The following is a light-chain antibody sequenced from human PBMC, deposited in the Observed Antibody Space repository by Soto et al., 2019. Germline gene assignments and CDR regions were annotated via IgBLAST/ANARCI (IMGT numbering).Light chain of an antibody. CDR3: QQYKSYSHT. V-gene: IGKV1-5*01. CDR1: ESISTW. CDR2: DAS. Sequence: DIQMTQSPSTLSASVGDRVNITCRASESISTWLAWYQQKPGKAPKFLIYDASSLESGVPSRFSGSGSGTEVNLTISTLQPDDFETYYCQQYKSYSHTFGQGTKLEI. J-gene: IGKJ2*01.